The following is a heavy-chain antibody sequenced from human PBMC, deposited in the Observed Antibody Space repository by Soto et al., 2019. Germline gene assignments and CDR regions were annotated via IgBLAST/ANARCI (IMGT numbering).Heavy chain of an antibody. V-gene: IGHV3-33*01. CDR1: GFSLSRYG. D-gene: IGHD2-8*02. CDR2: LWSDGIKT. CDR3: ARDLNYWSLLIDH. J-gene: IGHJ4*02. Sequence: GESLGLAYTSSGFSLSRYGLHWFRQSPGKGLEWVAGLWSDGIKTSYTDSVKGRFTISRDTSKNMLYLQMNSLGAEDTAVYYCARDLNYWSLLIDHWGQGNLVTVSS.